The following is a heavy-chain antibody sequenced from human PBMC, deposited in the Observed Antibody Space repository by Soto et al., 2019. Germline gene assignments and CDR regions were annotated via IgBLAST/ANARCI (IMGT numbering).Heavy chain of an antibody. V-gene: IGHV3-53*01. CDR2: LYDVDGS. CDR3: VRDGTKTLRDWFDP. J-gene: IGHJ5*02. CDR1: EFTISGTKY. D-gene: IGHD1-1*01. Sequence: LRHSCLDFEFTISGTKYVAWVRQAPGKGLEWVSALYDVDGSFYADSVKGRFTTSSDSSKKQFSLKLRSVTAADTAVYYCVRDGTKTLRDWFDPWGQGISVTVSS.